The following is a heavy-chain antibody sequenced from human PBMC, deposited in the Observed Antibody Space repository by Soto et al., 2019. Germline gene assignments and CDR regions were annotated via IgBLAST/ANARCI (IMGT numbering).Heavy chain of an antibody. Sequence: GGSLRLSCAASGFTFGSHWMYWVRQAPGKGLEWVSRINSSGSSTYYADSVKGRFTISRDNSKNTLYLQMNSLRAEDTAVYYCARAGDECSSTSCYNWFDPWGQGTLVTVSS. J-gene: IGHJ5*02. CDR3: ARAGDECSSTSCYNWFDP. D-gene: IGHD2-2*01. CDR2: INSSGSST. V-gene: IGHV3-74*01. CDR1: GFTFGSHW.